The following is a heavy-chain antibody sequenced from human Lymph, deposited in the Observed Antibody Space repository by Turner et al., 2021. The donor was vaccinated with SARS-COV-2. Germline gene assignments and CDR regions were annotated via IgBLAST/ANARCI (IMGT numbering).Heavy chain of an antibody. CDR1: GGSLSSSSYY. Sequence: QLQLQDSGPGLVKPSETLSLTCTVPGGSLSSSSYYGGWIRQPPGKGLVWIGNIYYSGSTYYNPSLKSRVTISVDTSKNQFSLKLSSVTAADTAVYYCARLVRRAEYYFDYWGQGTLVTVSS. CDR3: ARLVRRAEYYFDY. CDR2: IYYSGST. V-gene: IGHV4-39*01. J-gene: IGHJ4*02. D-gene: IGHD3-10*01.